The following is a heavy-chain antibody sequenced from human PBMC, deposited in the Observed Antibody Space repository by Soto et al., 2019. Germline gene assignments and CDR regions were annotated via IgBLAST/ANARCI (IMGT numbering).Heavy chain of an antibody. CDR3: ARLLKDLGRYFDWLSHSFDY. J-gene: IGHJ4*02. CDR1: GGSINSDDYY. V-gene: IGHV4-39*01. CDR2: VHYSGTT. D-gene: IGHD3-9*01. Sequence: QLQLQESGPGLVKPSETLSLTCTVSGGSINSDDYYWGWIRQPPGRGLEWIGNVHYSGTTFYHPSFRGRVTISVDASKTQFSLRLSSVTAADTAVFYCARLLKDLGRYFDWLSHSFDYWGQGALVTVSS.